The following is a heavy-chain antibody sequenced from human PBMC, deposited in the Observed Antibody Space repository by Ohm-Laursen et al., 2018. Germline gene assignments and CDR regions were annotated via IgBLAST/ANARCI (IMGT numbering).Heavy chain of an antibody. V-gene: IGHV3-11*01. CDR3: AKDRYNWNYEIDH. Sequence: SLRLSCAASGFTFSDYYMSWIRQAPGKGLEWVSYISSSGSTIYYADSVKGRFTISRDNAKNSLYLQMNSLRAEDTAVYYCAKDRYNWNYEIDHWGQGTLVTVSS. CDR2: ISSSGSTI. CDR1: GFTFSDYY. D-gene: IGHD1-7*01. J-gene: IGHJ4*02.